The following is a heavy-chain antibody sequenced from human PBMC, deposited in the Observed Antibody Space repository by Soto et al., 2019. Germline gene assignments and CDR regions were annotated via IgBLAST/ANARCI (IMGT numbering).Heavy chain of an antibody. V-gene: IGHV5-51*01. CDR3: VRHFDSSGYYPDY. CDR2: IYPGDSDI. J-gene: IGHJ4*02. CDR1: GYSFTSYW. Sequence: GESLKISCKGSGYSFTSYWIGWVRQMPGKGLEWMGIIYPGDSDIKYSPSFQGQVTLSADRSNSTAYLQWRSLRASDTAMYFCVRHFDSSGYYPDYWGQGTQVTVSS. D-gene: IGHD3-22*01.